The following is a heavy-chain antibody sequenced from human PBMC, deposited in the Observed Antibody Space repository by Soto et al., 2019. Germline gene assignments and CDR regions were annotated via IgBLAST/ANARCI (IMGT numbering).Heavy chain of an antibody. CDR2: LSGSGTST. Sequence: GGSLRLSCAASGFSFVNYAMNWVRQAPGKGLEWVSGLSGSGTSTYYADSVKGQFTISRDNSRDTLFLQMNSLTADDTAVYYCAKATTNGGWFNPFDSWGQGALVTVSS. CDR1: GFSFVNYA. J-gene: IGHJ4*02. V-gene: IGHV3-23*01. CDR3: AKATTNGGWFNPFDS. D-gene: IGHD6-19*01.